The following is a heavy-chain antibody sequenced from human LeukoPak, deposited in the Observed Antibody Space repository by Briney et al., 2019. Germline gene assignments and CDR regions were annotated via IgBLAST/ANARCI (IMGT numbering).Heavy chain of an antibody. CDR3: AKTIHSSSSGVVDY. CDR2: IRYDGSNK. V-gene: IGHV3-30*02. J-gene: IGHJ4*02. D-gene: IGHD6-6*01. CDR1: GFTFSNYA. Sequence: GGSLRLSCAASGFTFSNYAMHWVRQAPGKGLEWVTFIRYDGSNKYYAESVKGRFTISRDNSRNTLYLQMSSLRAEDTAVYYCAKTIHSSSSGVVDYWGQGTLVTVSS.